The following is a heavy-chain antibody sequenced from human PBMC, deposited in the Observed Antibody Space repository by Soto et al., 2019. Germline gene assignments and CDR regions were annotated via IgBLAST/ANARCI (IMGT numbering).Heavy chain of an antibody. V-gene: IGHV4-34*02. CDR1: NGSFTDYF. D-gene: IGHD3-3*01. CDR2: INHRGGA. Sequence: QVQLQQWGAGLLKPSETLSLTCAAHNGSFTDYFWTWIRQSPGKGLEWIGEINHRGGATYNPSLRSRVTISIDTSKNHFSLSLRSLTAADTAVYYCVARGMTYDFLSGPHAFEPWGHGTLVTVSS. J-gene: IGHJ5*02. CDR3: VARGMTYDFLSGPHAFEP.